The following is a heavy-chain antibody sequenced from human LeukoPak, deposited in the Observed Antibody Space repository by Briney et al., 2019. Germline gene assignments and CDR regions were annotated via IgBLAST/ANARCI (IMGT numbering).Heavy chain of an antibody. J-gene: IGHJ6*02. CDR1: GYTFTSYA. CDR2: INAGNGNT. Sequence: ASVKVSCKASGYTFTSYAMHWVRQAPGQRLEWMGWINAGNGNTKYSQKFQGRVTITRDTSASTAYMELSSLRSEDTAAYYCARVLDPKYGMDVWGQGTTVTVSS. CDR3: ARVLDPKYGMDV. V-gene: IGHV1-3*01.